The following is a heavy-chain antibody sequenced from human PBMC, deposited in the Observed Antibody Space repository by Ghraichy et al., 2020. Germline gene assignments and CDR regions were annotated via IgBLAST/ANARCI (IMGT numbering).Heavy chain of an antibody. CDR3: ARGGGLDY. Sequence: GESLNISCETSGFPFSRNSLNWVRQAPGKGLEWVAYISNSSRTIYYADSVKGRFTISRDNAKNSLYLQMNNLRDDDTAVYYCARGGGLDYWGQGTMVTVSS. CDR2: ISNSSRTI. V-gene: IGHV3-48*02. D-gene: IGHD3-16*01. CDR1: GFPFSRNS. J-gene: IGHJ4*02.